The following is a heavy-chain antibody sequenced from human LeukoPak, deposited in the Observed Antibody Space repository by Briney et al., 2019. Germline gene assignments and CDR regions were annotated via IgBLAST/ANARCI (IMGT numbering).Heavy chain of an antibody. CDR2: IYSGAST. Sequence: GGPLRLSCAASGFSVSNNYMSWVRQAPGKGLEWVSVIYSGASTYHADSVKGRFTISRDNSKNTLHLQMNNLRAEDTAVYYCARLRGYHYADAFDIWGQGTVVTVSS. CDR1: GFSVSNNY. J-gene: IGHJ3*02. V-gene: IGHV3-53*01. CDR3: ARLRGYHYADAFDI. D-gene: IGHD3-22*01.